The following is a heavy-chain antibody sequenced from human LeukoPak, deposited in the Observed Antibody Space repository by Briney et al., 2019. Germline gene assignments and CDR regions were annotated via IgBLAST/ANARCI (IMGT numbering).Heavy chain of an antibody. CDR2: IYPGDSDT. CDR1: GYSFTSYW. V-gene: IGHV5-51*01. Sequence: GASLKISCKGSGYSFTSYWIGWVRQMPGKGLEWMGIIYPGDSDTRYSPSFQGQVTISADKSISTAYLQWSSLKASDTAMYYCARLPRYCSSTSCHFDYWGQGTLVTVSS. D-gene: IGHD2-2*01. CDR3: ARLPRYCSSTSCHFDY. J-gene: IGHJ4*02.